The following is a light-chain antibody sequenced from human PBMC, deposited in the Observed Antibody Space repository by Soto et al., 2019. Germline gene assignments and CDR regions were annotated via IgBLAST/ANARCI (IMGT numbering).Light chain of an antibody. J-gene: IGLJ2*01. Sequence: QSALTQPPSASGSPGQSVTISCTGTSSDVGGYNFVSWYQQHPGKAPKVLIYEVSQRPSGVPDRFSGSKSGNTASLTVSGLQAEDEADYYCSSYAGSDNAVVFGGGDQAHRP. CDR3: SSYAGSDNAVV. CDR1: SSDVGGYNF. V-gene: IGLV2-8*01. CDR2: EVS.